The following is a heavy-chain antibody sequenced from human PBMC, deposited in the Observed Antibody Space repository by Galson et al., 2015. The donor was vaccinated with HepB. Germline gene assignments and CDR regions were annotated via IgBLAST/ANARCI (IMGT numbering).Heavy chain of an antibody. CDR2: ISGIGGAT. D-gene: IGHD3-9*01. CDR3: AKSVRGLRYQEWDV. CDR1: GFTFSNYV. J-gene: IGHJ6*02. V-gene: IGHV3-23*01. Sequence: SLRLSCAASGFTFSNYVMSWVRQAPGKGLEWVSGISGIGGATYFADSVKGRLTISRDNSHNTLYMQMNDLRAGDTAVYFCAKSVRGLRYQEWDVWGQGTTVTVSS.